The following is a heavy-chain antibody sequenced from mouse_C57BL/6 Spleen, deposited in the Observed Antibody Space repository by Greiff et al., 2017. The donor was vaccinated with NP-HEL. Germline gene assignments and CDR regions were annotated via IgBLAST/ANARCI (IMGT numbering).Heavy chain of an antibody. D-gene: IGHD1-1*01. CDR2: IYPGDGDT. J-gene: IGHJ2*01. Sequence: VQVVESGPELVKPGASVKISCKASGYAFSSSWMNWVKQRPGKGLEWIGRIYPGDGDTNYNGKFKGKATLTADKSSSTAYMQLSSLTSEDSAVYFCARGGYYGYYFDYWGQGTTLTVSS. CDR3: ARGGYYGYYFDY. CDR1: GYAFSSSW. V-gene: IGHV1-82*01.